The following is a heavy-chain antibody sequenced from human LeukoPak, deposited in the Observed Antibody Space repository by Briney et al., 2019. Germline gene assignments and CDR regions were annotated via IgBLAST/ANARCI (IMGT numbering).Heavy chain of an antibody. D-gene: IGHD4-17*01. CDR1: GFTFSGHW. CDR3: ASPLYGDWTFDY. J-gene: IGHJ4*02. V-gene: IGHV3-74*01. CDR2: TNSDGSSR. Sequence: GGSLRLSCAVSGFTFSGHWMFWVRQAPGKGLEWVSSTNSDGSSRGYTDSVKGRFTVSRDNAKNSLYLQMNSLRAEDTAVYYCASPLYGDWTFDYWGQGTLVTVSS.